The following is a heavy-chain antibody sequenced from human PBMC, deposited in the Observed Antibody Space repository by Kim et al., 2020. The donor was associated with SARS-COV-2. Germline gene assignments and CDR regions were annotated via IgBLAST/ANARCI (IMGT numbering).Heavy chain of an antibody. CDR2: INPNSGGT. CDR3: ARQADCSGKSCYPTDDAFDI. Sequence: ASVKVSCKASGYTYTGYYIHWVRQVPGQGLEWMGWINPNSGGTNYGQNFQGRVTMTRDTSISTDYMEMSRLRSYDTAVYYCARQADCSGKSCYPTDDAFDIWDQGTMVTVSS. D-gene: IGHD2-15*01. V-gene: IGHV1-2*02. J-gene: IGHJ3*02. CDR1: GYTYTGYY.